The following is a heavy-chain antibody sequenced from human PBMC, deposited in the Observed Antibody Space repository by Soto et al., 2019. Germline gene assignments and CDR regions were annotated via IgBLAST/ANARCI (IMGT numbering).Heavy chain of an antibody. Sequence: QVPLVESGGGVVQPGRSLRLSCAASGFTFSSYAMHWVRQAPGKGLEWVAVISYDGSNKYYADSVKGRFTISRDNSKNTLYLQMNSLRAEDTAVYYCARGIAVAATPIDYWGQGTLVTVSS. V-gene: IGHV3-30-3*01. D-gene: IGHD6-19*01. CDR2: ISYDGSNK. CDR1: GFTFSSYA. CDR3: ARGIAVAATPIDY. J-gene: IGHJ4*02.